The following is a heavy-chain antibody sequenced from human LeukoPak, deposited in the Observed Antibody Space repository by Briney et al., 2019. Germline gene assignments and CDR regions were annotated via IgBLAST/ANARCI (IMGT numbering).Heavy chain of an antibody. J-gene: IGHJ6*03. Sequence: SVKVSCKASGGTFSSYAISWVRQAPGQGLEWMGGIIPIFGTANYAQQFQGRVTITTDESTSTAYMELSSLRSEDTAVYYCARTLEAVGYYYMDVWGKGTTVTVSS. D-gene: IGHD1-1*01. CDR1: GGTFSSYA. V-gene: IGHV1-69*05. CDR2: IIPIFGTA. CDR3: ARTLEAVGYYYMDV.